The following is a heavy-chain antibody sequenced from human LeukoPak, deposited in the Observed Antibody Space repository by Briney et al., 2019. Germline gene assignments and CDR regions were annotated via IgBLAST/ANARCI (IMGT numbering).Heavy chain of an antibody. Sequence: PGGSLRLSCVASGFTFSHYAMSWVRQTPGKGLEWLSAIGASGADTYFADSVKGRFTLSRDNSKNTLYLLLSNLAADDTSVYYCARHTSYSSSDIDYWGQGTLVTVSP. CDR2: IGASGADT. D-gene: IGHD6-13*01. V-gene: IGHV3-23*01. J-gene: IGHJ4*02. CDR1: GFTFSHYA. CDR3: ARHTSYSSSDIDY.